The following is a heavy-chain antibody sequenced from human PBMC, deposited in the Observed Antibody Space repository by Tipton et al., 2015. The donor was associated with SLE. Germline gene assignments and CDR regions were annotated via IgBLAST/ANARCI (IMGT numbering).Heavy chain of an antibody. CDR2: ISGGGGST. D-gene: IGHD3-22*01. V-gene: IGHV3-23*01. CDR1: GFTFSSYA. Sequence: SLRLSCAASGFTFSSYAMTWVRQAPGKGLEWVSAISGGGGSTYYADSVKGRFTISRDNSKNTLYLQMNSLRAEDTAVYYCAKDSDYYVSGVYYFALDIWGQGTMVTVSS. CDR3: AKDSDYYVSGVYYFALDI. J-gene: IGHJ3*02.